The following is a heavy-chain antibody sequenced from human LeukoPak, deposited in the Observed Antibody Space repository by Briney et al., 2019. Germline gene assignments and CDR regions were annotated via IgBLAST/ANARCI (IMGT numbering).Heavy chain of an antibody. CDR1: GFTFSSYA. CDR3: AKENIRREPMVTAIVYDY. D-gene: IGHD2-21*02. J-gene: IGHJ4*02. CDR2: ISGSGGRT. V-gene: IGHV3-23*01. Sequence: GGSLRLSCAASGFTFSSYAMSWVRQAPGKGLEWVSVISGSGGRTSYADSVKGRFTISRDNSKNTLYLQMTSLRAEDTAVYYCAKENIRREPMVTAIVYDYWGQGTPVTVSS.